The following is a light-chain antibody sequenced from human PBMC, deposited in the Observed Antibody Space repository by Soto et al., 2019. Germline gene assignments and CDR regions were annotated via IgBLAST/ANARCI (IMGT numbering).Light chain of an antibody. CDR3: QQYGSSPGT. CDR1: QSVRTN. Sequence: IVLSQSLGTLSLSQGERATLFCRASQSVRTNLAWYQQKPGQAPRLLIFGASIRDTGIPDRFSGRGSGTVFTLTISRLEPEDFAVYYCQQYGSSPGTFGPGTKVDI. V-gene: IGKV3-20*01. CDR2: GAS. J-gene: IGKJ1*01.